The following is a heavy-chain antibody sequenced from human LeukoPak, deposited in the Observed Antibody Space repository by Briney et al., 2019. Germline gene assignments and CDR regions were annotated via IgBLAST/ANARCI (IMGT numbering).Heavy chain of an antibody. J-gene: IGHJ4*02. Sequence: SETLSLTCTVSGASINNYYWNWLRQPPGKGLEWIGYVYYNGDTNYNPSLKRRVTVSLDTSKNQFSLSLTSVTAADTAIYYCTTYIWARHFDSWGQGTLVTVSS. CDR1: GASINNYY. D-gene: IGHD3-16*01. CDR3: TTYIWARHFDS. CDR2: VYYNGDT. V-gene: IGHV4-59*01.